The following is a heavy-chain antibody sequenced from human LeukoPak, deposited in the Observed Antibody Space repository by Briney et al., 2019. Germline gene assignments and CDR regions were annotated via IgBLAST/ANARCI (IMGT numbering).Heavy chain of an antibody. D-gene: IGHD5-18*01. CDR3: ARVRYSYGSDY. CDR1: GYTFTSYD. CDR2: IIPILGIA. J-gene: IGHJ4*02. V-gene: IGHV1-69*04. Sequence: SVKVSCKASGYTFTSYDISWVRQAPGQGLEWMGRIIPILGIANYAQKFQGRVTITADKSTSTAYMELSSLRSEDTAVYYCARVRYSYGSDYWGQGTLVTVSS.